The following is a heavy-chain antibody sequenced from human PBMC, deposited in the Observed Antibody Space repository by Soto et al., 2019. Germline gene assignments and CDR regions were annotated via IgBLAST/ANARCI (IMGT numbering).Heavy chain of an antibody. D-gene: IGHD2-21*01. J-gene: IGHJ5*02. V-gene: IGHV3-23*01. CDR1: GFRFSTYA. Sequence: QLLESGGGLVQPGGSLRLSCEASGFRFSTYAMNWVRQAPGKGLEWVSGLSRSGETTFYADSVKGRFTISRDNSKNTLYLQMDSLRDEDTAFYYYAQARARYCGTPTCLGVLNRWGQGTLVTVTS. CDR2: LSRSGETT. CDR3: AQARARYCGTPTCLGVLNR.